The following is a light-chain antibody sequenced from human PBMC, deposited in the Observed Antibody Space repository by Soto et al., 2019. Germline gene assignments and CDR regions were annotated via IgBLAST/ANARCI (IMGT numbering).Light chain of an antibody. Sequence: EIVLTQSPATLSLSPGERATLSCRASQSVGSSLVWYQQRPGQAPRLLLYDASNRATDIPARFSGSGSGIDFTLTISSLESEDFAVYYCQHYVTWPLTFGGGTKVESK. CDR1: QSVGSS. CDR3: QHYVTWPLT. J-gene: IGKJ4*01. CDR2: DAS. V-gene: IGKV3-11*01.